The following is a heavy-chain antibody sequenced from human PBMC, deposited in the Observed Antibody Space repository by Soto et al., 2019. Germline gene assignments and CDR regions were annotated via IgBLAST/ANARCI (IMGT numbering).Heavy chain of an antibody. D-gene: IGHD5-18*01. Sequence: QVQLVESGGGVVQPGRSLRLSCAASGFTFSSYGMHWVRQAPGKGLEWVAVISYDGSNKYYADSVKGRFTISRDNSKNTLYLQMNSLRAEDTAVYYCAKDHGYSYGEAAWGYFDYWGQGTLVTVSS. V-gene: IGHV3-30*18. CDR2: ISYDGSNK. CDR3: AKDHGYSYGEAAWGYFDY. J-gene: IGHJ4*02. CDR1: GFTFSSYG.